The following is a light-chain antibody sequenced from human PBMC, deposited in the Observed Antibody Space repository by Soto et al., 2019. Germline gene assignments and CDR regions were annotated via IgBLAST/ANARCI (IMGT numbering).Light chain of an antibody. V-gene: IGKV1-27*01. CDR3: QKYQSAPRT. CDR1: QDISYY. CDR2: AAS. Sequence: DIPMTQSPSSLSASVGDRVTITCRANQDISYYLAWFQQKQGKVPQLLIYAASTLQSGVPSRFSGSGSGTDFTLTISSLQPEDIATYYCQKYQSAPRTFGQGTKVEIK. J-gene: IGKJ1*01.